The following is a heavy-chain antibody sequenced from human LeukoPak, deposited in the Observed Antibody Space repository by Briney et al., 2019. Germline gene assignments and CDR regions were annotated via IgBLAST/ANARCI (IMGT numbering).Heavy chain of an antibody. CDR3: GMSGDRVPLEDDVFDV. J-gene: IGHJ3*01. D-gene: IGHD1-1*01. Sequence: RGESLKISCKVSGYSFTSYCIGWVRQMPGEGLEWVGIIYPGDSGPTYSPSFQGQVTISVDKSIHTAYLQWSSLQASDTAMYYCGMSGDRVPLEDDVFDVWGQGTMVTVST. V-gene: IGHV5-51*01. CDR1: GYSFTSYC. CDR2: IYPGDSGP.